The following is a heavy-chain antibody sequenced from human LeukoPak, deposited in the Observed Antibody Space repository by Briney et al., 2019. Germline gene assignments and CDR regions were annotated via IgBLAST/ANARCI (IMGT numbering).Heavy chain of an antibody. J-gene: IGHJ4*02. D-gene: IGHD3-22*01. CDR3: ARQRYYDSSGFDY. CDR2: FYYSGST. V-gene: IGHV4-59*01. CDR1: GGSISSYY. Sequence: SETLSLTCTVSGGSISSYYWSWIRQPPGKGLEWIGYFYYSGSTNYNPSLKSRVTISVDTSKNQFSLKLSSVTAADTAVYYCARQRYYDSSGFDYWGQGALVTVSS.